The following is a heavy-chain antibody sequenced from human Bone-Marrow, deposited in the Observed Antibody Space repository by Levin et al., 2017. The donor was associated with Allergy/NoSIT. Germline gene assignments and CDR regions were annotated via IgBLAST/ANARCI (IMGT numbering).Heavy chain of an antibody. CDR2: IFYTGAT. Sequence: SETLSLTCSVSGGAISSGCSYYWPWIRQHPVKGLEWIGYIFYTGATYYNWSLMSRVSISLDTSKNQFSLNLRSVTAADTAVYYCARGGDYYYDWFDPWGQGTLVTVSS. D-gene: IGHD3-22*01. V-gene: IGHV4-31*03. J-gene: IGHJ5*01. CDR1: GGAISSGCSYY. CDR3: ARGGDYYYDWFDP.